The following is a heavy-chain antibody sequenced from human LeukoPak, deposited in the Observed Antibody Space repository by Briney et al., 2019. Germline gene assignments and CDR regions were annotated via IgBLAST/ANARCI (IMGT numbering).Heavy chain of an antibody. D-gene: IGHD3-9*01. CDR1: GFTFSSYG. Sequence: GGSLRLSCAASGFTFSSYGMHWVRQAPGKGLEWVAFIRYDGTNKYYADSARGRFTISRDNSKNTLYLQMNSLRTEDTAVYYCAKIYDILPWCPEWWGQGTLVTVSS. CDR3: AKIYDILPWCPEW. CDR2: IRYDGTNK. J-gene: IGHJ4*02. V-gene: IGHV3-30*02.